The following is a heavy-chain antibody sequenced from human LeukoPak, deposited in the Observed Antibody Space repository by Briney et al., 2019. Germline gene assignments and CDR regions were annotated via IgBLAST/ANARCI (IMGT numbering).Heavy chain of an antibody. CDR3: ASRDGYNFGSIDY. J-gene: IGHJ4*02. CDR1: GGTFSSYA. D-gene: IGHD5-24*01. Sequence: SVKVSCKATGGTFSSYAISWVRQAPGQGLEWMGGIIPIFGTANYAQKFQGRVTITADESTSTAYMELSSLRSEDTAVYYCASRDGYNFGSIDYWGQGTLVTVSS. CDR2: IIPIFGTA. V-gene: IGHV1-69*13.